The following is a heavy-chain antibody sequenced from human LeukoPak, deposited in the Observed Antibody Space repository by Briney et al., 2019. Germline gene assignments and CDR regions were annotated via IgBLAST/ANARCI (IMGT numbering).Heavy chain of an antibody. Sequence: SETLSLTCTVSGGSISSSSYYWGWIRQPPGKGLEWIGSIYYSGSTYYNPSLKSRVTISVDTSKNQFSLKLSSVTAADTAVYYCARQKHQLLRGGLSAFDIWGQGTMVTVSS. CDR3: ARQKHQLLRGGLSAFDI. D-gene: IGHD2-2*01. CDR2: IYYSGST. V-gene: IGHV4-39*07. J-gene: IGHJ3*02. CDR1: GGSISSSSYY.